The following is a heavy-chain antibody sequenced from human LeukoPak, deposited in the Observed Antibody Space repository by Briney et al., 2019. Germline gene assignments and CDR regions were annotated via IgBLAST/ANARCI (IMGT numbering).Heavy chain of an antibody. CDR3: ARAVSGYYYYYMDV. CDR1: GYTFTSYG. CDR2: ISAYNGNT. J-gene: IGHJ6*03. V-gene: IGHV1-18*01. Sequence: ASVKVSCKASGYTFTSYGISWVRQAPGQGLEWMGWISAYNGNTNYAQKLQGRVTMTTDTSTSTAYMELRSLRSDDTAVYYCARAVSGYYYYYMDVWGKGTTVTVSS.